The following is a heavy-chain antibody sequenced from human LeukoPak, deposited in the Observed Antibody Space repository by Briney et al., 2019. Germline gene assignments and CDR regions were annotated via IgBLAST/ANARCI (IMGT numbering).Heavy chain of an antibody. CDR2: IRYDGSNK. CDR1: GFTFSSYG. V-gene: IGHV3-30*02. CDR3: AKEVPAAASGYFDY. Sequence: GGSLRLSCAASGFTFSSYGMHWVRQAPGKGLEWVAFIRYDGSNKYYADSVKGRFTISRDNSKNTLYLQMNSLRAEDTAVYYCAKEVPAAASGYFDYWGQGTLVTVSS. D-gene: IGHD2-2*01. J-gene: IGHJ4*02.